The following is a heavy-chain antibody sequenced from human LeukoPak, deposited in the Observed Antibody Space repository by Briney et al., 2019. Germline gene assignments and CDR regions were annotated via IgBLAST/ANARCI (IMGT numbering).Heavy chain of an antibody. CDR1: GFIASSNY. D-gene: IGHD2-15*01. CDR2: IYSGGST. V-gene: IGHV3-53*01. J-gene: IGHJ4*02. CDR3: ATGGRSGVAFES. Sequence: GGSLRLSCTASGFIASSNYMSWVRQAPGKGLEWVSLIYSGGSTYYADSVMGRSTISRDKSNNTLYLQMNSLRAEDTAVYYCATGGRSGVAFESWRQGTLVTVSS.